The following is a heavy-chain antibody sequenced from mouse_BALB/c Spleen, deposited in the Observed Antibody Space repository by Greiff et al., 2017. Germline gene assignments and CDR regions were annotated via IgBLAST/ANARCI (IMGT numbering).Heavy chain of an antibody. J-gene: IGHJ4*01. CDR3: ARDYYGNSYAMDY. V-gene: IGHV3-2*02. D-gene: IGHD2-1*01. CDR2: ISYSGST. CDR1: GYSITSDYA. Sequence: EVKLMESGPGLVKPSQSLSLTCTVTGYSITSDYAWNWIRQFPGNKLEWMGYISYSGSTSYNPSLKSRISITRDTSKNQFFLQLNSVTTEDTATYYCARDYYGNSYAMDYWGQGTSVTVSS.